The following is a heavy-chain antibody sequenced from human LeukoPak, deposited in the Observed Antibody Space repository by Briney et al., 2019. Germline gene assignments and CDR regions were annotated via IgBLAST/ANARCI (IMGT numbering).Heavy chain of an antibody. CDR1: GFTFSSYR. J-gene: IGHJ3*02. V-gene: IGHV3-48*01. CDR3: ARRHDYSIDDAFDI. Sequence: GGSLRLSCAASGFTFSSYRINWVRQAPGKGLEWVSYISSSSSTIYYADSVKGRFTISRDNAKNSLYLQMNSLRAEDTAVYYCARRHDYSIDDAFDIWGQGTMVTVSS. CDR2: ISSSSSTI. D-gene: IGHD4-11*01.